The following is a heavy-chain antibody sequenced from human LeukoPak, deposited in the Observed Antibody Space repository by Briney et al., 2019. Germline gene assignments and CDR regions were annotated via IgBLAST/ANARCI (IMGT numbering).Heavy chain of an antibody. Sequence: GGSLRLSCAASGFTFSSYEMNWVRQAPGKGLEWVSYISSSGSTIYYADSVKGRFTISRGNAKNSLYLQMNSLRAEDTAVYYCARGSHYDILTGYLKGPFDPWGQGTLVTVSS. V-gene: IGHV3-48*03. CDR3: ARGSHYDILTGYLKGPFDP. D-gene: IGHD3-9*01. CDR1: GFTFSSYE. CDR2: ISSSGSTI. J-gene: IGHJ5*02.